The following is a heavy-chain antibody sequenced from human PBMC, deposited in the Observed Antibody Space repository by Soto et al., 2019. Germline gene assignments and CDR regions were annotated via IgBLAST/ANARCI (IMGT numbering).Heavy chain of an antibody. D-gene: IGHD3-22*01. CDR2: IYYSGGT. Sequence: PSQTLSLTCPVSGGSISSSSNCCGWIRQTPEKGLEWIGSIYYSGGTYYNPSLKSRVTISLATSKNQFSLKLSSVTAADSSVYYCVRRGALYYYDYGAFDIWGQGTMVTVSS. CDR1: GGSISSSSNC. CDR3: VRRGALYYYDYGAFDI. J-gene: IGHJ3*02. V-gene: IGHV4-39*01.